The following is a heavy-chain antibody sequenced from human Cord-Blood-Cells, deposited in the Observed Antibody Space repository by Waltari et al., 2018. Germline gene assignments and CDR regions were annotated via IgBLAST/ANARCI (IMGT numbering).Heavy chain of an antibody. CDR1: GFTFSCYG. V-gene: IGHV3-30*18. CDR2: ISYDGSNK. J-gene: IGHJ4*02. CDR3: AKDSPPYYYGSGSYLDY. Sequence: QVQLVESGGGVVQPGRSLRPSCAAPGFTFSCYGGHGVRAATGTGLEWVAVISYDGSNKYYAESVKGRFTISRDNSKNTLYLQMNSLRAEDTAVYYCAKDSPPYYYGSGSYLDYWGQGTLVTVSS. D-gene: IGHD3-10*01.